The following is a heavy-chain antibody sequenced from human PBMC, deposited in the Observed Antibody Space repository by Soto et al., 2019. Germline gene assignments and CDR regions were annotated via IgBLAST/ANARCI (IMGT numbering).Heavy chain of an antibody. D-gene: IGHD2-21*02. J-gene: IGHJ4*02. V-gene: IGHV1-46*01. Sequence: ASVKVSCKASGYTFASYHIHWVRQAPGQGLEWMGIINPGNADTDYPQKLRGRVTLTRDTSTTTVYMELSSLTSDDTALYYCAREADVGVTRVRYFDYWGQGTLVTVSS. CDR2: INPGNADT. CDR1: GYTFASYH. CDR3: AREADVGVTRVRYFDY.